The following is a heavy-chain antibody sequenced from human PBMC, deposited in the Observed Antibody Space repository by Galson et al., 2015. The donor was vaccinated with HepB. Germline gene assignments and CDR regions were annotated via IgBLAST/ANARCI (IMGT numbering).Heavy chain of an antibody. CDR3: ARDLSGDYNWFDP. CDR2: ISAYNGNT. Sequence: SVKVSCKASGYTFTRYGISWVRQAPGQGLEWMGWISAYNGNTNYAQKLQGRVTMTTDTSTSTAYMELRSLRSDDTAVYYCARDLSGDYNWFDPWGQGTLVTVSS. D-gene: IGHD4-17*01. J-gene: IGHJ5*02. V-gene: IGHV1-18*04. CDR1: GYTFTRYG.